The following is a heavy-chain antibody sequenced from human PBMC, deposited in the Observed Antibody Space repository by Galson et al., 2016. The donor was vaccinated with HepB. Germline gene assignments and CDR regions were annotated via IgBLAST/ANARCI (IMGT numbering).Heavy chain of an antibody. V-gene: IGHV3-23*01. CDR3: AKSGLTVATFNY. D-gene: IGHD5-12*01. Sequence: SLRLSCAASGFAFSNYSMSWVRQAPGKGLEWVSGISGSGGKTYYADSVKGRFTISRDNSKNTLYVQMNSLRAEDTAVYYCAKSGLTVATFNYWGQGTLVTVSS. CDR1: GFAFSNYS. J-gene: IGHJ4*02. CDR2: ISGSGGKT.